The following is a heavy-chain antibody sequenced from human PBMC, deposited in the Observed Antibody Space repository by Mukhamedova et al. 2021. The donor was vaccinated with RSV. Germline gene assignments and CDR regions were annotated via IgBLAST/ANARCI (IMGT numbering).Heavy chain of an antibody. CDR3: ARETANCGGYCLAY. J-gene: IGHJ4*02. V-gene: IGHV3-48*03. D-gene: IGHD2-21*01. Sequence: GLEWISYISSGATAIYYADSVRGRFSVSRDSAKNSVYLQMSSLRVEDTAVYYCARETANCGGYCLAYWGQGTLVTVS. CDR2: ISSGATAI.